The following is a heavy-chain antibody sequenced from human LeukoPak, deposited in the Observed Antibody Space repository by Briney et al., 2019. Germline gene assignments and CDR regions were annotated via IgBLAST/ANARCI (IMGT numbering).Heavy chain of an antibody. CDR3: ARQIYSYGSVGSFDY. CDR1: AGSISSYY. D-gene: IGHD5-18*01. J-gene: IGHJ4*02. V-gene: IGHV4-59*08. CDR2: IYYRGST. Sequence: SETLSLTCTVSAGSISSYYWSWIRQPPGKGLEWIGYIYYRGSTNYNPSLKSRVTISVDTCKNQFSLKLSSVTAADTAVYYCARQIYSYGSVGSFDYWGQGTLVTVSS.